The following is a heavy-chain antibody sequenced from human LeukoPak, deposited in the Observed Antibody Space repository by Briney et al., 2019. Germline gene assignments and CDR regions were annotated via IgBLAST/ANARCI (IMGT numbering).Heavy chain of an antibody. V-gene: IGHV3-48*01. D-gene: IGHD1-1*01. CDR2: ISSSSSTI. J-gene: IGHJ1*01. CDR1: GFTVSRNY. Sequence: GGSLRLSCAASGFTVSRNYMSWVRQAPGKGLEWVSYISSSSSTIYYADSVKGRFTISRDNAKNSLYLQMNSLRAEDTAVYYCARDPAATGTGYFQHWGQGTLVTVSS. CDR3: ARDPAATGTGYFQH.